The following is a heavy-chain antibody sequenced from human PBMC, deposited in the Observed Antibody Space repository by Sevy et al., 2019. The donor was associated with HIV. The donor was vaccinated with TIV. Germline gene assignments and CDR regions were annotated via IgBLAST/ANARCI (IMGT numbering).Heavy chain of an antibody. CDR2: IYTGGST. Sequence: SETLSLTCTVSGGSISSYYWSWIRQPAGKGLEWIGRIYTGGSTNYNPSFKSRVTMSVDTSTNQFSLKLSSVTAADTAVYYCARDLESIAVAGPYWGQGTLVTVSS. CDR1: GGSISSYY. D-gene: IGHD6-13*01. CDR3: ARDLESIAVAGPY. V-gene: IGHV4-4*07. J-gene: IGHJ4*02.